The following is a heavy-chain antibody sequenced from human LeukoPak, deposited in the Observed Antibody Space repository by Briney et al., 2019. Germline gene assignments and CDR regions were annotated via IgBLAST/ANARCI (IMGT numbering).Heavy chain of an antibody. J-gene: IGHJ4*02. CDR3: ARGRGYCPQLDY. CDR1: GYIFTTYG. V-gene: IGHV1-18*01. Sequence: ASVKVSCKTSGYIFTTYGVTWVRQAPRQGLEGMGWISAYNSDTNYAQKLQGRVTMTTDTSTSTAYMELRSLRSDDTAVYYCARGRGYCPQLDYWGQGTLVTVSS. D-gene: IGHD6-13*01. CDR2: ISAYNSDT.